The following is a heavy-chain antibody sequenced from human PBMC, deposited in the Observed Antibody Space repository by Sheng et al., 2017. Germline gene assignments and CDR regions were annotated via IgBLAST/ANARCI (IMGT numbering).Heavy chain of an antibody. Sequence: QVQLVESGGGVVQPGGSLRLSCAASGFTFSSYGMHWVRQAPGKGLEWVAFIRYDGSNKYYADSVKGRFTISRDNSKNTLYLQMNSLRAEDTAVYYCASLGYSSGWYLGTFDYWGQGTLVTVSS. V-gene: IGHV3-30*02. J-gene: IGHJ4*02. CDR3: ASLGYSSGWYLGTFDY. D-gene: IGHD6-19*01. CDR2: IRYDGSNK. CDR1: GFTFSSYG.